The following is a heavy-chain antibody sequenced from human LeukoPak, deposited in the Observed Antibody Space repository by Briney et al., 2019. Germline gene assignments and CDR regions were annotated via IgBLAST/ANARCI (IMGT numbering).Heavy chain of an antibody. J-gene: IGHJ4*02. CDR2: IYHSGST. CDR1: GGSISSSNW. V-gene: IGHV4-4*02. Sequence: SGTLSLTCAVSGGSISSSNWWSWVRPPPGKGLEWIGEIYHSGSTNYNPSLKSRVTISVDKSKNQFSLKLSSVTAADTAVYYCARDSSRIAAAGLDYWGQGPLVTVSS. CDR3: ARDSSRIAAAGLDY. D-gene: IGHD6-13*01.